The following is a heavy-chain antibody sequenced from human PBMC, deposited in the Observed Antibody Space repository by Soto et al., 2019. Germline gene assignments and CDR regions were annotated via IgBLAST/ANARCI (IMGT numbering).Heavy chain of an antibody. CDR2: INAGNGNT. D-gene: IGHD4-4*01. CDR1: GYTFTSYA. Sequence: ASVKVSCKASGYTFTSYAMHWVRQAPGQRLEWMGWINAGNGNTKYSQKFQGRVTITRDTSASTAYMELSSLRSEDTAVYYCASSYINYARNGYYYCGMDVWGQGTTVSVS. J-gene: IGHJ6*02. CDR3: ASSYINYARNGYYYCGMDV. V-gene: IGHV1-3*01.